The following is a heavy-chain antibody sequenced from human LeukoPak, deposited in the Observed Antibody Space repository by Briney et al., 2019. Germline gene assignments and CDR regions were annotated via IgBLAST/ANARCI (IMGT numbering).Heavy chain of an antibody. Sequence: SETLSLTCTVSGGSINSGSFYWNWIRQSAGKGLEWIGHIYTSGTTNCNPSLKSRVTISLDTSKNQFSLKLSSVTAADTAVYYCATRRTDYDYVWGSYRSNFDYWGQGTLVTVSS. CDR3: ATRRTDYDYVWGSYRSNFDY. J-gene: IGHJ4*02. CDR1: GGSINSGSFY. V-gene: IGHV4-61*09. CDR2: IYTSGTT. D-gene: IGHD3-16*02.